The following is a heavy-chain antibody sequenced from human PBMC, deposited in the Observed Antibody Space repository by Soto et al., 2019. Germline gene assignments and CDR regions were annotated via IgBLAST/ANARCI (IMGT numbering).Heavy chain of an antibody. V-gene: IGHV3-23*01. J-gene: IGHJ5*02. Sequence: GGSLRLSCAASGFTFSSYAMSWVRRAPGKGLEWVSAISGSGGSTYYADSVKGRFTISRDNSKNTLYLQMNSLRAEDTAVYYCAKVHTSGFLEWLSPDWFDPWGQGTRVTVSS. D-gene: IGHD3-3*01. CDR2: ISGSGGST. CDR1: GFTFSSYA. CDR3: AKVHTSGFLEWLSPDWFDP.